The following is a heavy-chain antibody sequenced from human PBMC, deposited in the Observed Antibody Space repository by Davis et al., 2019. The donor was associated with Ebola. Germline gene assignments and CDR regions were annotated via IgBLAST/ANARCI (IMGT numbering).Heavy chain of an antibody. CDR3: ARGDYIWGSYPPGNWFDS. J-gene: IGHJ5*01. V-gene: IGHV3-23*01. D-gene: IGHD3-16*02. CDR1: GFTFGDYA. Sequence: GESLKISCAASGFTFGDYAMHWVRQAPGKGLEWVSGLCGRGECTHYVDSVKGRFTVSRDNSKDMVFLQMNSLRAEDTAIYYCARGDYIWGSYPPGNWFDSWGLGTLVTVSS. CDR2: LCGRGECT.